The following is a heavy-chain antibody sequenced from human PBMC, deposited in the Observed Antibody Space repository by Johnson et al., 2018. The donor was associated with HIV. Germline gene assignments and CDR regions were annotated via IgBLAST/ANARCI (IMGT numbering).Heavy chain of an antibody. V-gene: IGHV3-13*01. CDR1: GFAFSTYD. CDR2: IGTKADT. Sequence: VQLVESGGGLVQPGGSTRLSCVASGFAFSTYDMHWVRQVPGKGLQWVAAIGTKADTHYPASVKGRFTISRDNPESSLYLQMNSLRVDETAVYYCAKEGEAFEIWGQGTMVTVSS. J-gene: IGHJ3*02. D-gene: IGHD3-16*01. CDR3: AKEGEAFEI.